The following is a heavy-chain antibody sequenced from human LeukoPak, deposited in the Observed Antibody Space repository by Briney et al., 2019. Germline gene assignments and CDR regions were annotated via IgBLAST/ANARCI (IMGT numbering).Heavy chain of an antibody. CDR2: IYSGGST. V-gene: IGHV3-53*01. CDR1: GFTVSSNC. J-gene: IGHJ4*02. D-gene: IGHD6-6*01. CDR3: ASAPLSSSSGY. Sequence: GGSLRLSCAASGFTVSSNCMSWVRQAPGKGLEWVSVIYSGGSTYYADSVKGRFTISRDNSKNTLYLQMNSLRAEDMAVYYCASAPLSSSSGYWGQGTLVTVSS.